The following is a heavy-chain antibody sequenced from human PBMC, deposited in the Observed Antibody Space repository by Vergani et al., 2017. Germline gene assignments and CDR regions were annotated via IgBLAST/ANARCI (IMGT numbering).Heavy chain of an antibody. J-gene: IGHJ3*02. V-gene: IGHV5-51*01. CDR3: ARRPVASNYCSTTSWPHDAFDM. CDR1: GSSFTSYW. CDR2: IYPSDTDT. D-gene: IGHD2-2*01. Sequence: EVQLVQSGAEVKKPGASLKISCKGSGSSFTSYWIGWVRQMPGKGLEWMGIIYPSDTDTRYSPYFQGQVTISADKSITAAYLQWSSLKSSDTAMYYCARRPVASNYCSTTSWPHDAFDMWGQGTMVTVSS.